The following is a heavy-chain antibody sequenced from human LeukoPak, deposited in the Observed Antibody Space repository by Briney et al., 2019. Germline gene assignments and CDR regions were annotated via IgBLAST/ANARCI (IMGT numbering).Heavy chain of an antibody. V-gene: IGHV3-11*04. J-gene: IGHJ4*02. CDR2: ISGPGTTT. D-gene: IGHD3-16*02. CDR3: ASRYSPFDF. Sequence: GGSLRLSCAVSGFTFSDYYMSWIRQAPWKGLEWVSYISGPGTTTYYADSVRGRFTISRDNAKNSLYLQMNSLRAEDTAVYYCASRYSPFDFWGQGTLVTVSS. CDR1: GFTFSDYY.